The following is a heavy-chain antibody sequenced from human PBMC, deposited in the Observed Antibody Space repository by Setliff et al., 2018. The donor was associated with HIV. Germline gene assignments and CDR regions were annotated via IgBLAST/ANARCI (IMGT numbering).Heavy chain of an antibody. D-gene: IGHD5-18*01. CDR3: AKGFRPVDTALVSGPTY. Sequence: GGSLRLSCAASGFTFSNYEMSWVRQAPGKGPEWVSIITSGGSTYYADSAKGRFIISRDNSQNTLYLQMNSLRADDTAIYYCAKGFRPVDTALVSGPTYWGQGIRVTVSS. V-gene: IGHV3-23*01. J-gene: IGHJ4*02. CDR1: GFTFSNYE. CDR2: ITSGGST.